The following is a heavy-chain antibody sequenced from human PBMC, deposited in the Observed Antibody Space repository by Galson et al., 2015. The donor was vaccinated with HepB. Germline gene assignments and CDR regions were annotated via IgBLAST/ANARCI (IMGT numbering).Heavy chain of an antibody. V-gene: IGHV6-1*01. Sequence: CAISGDSVSSNSAAWNWIRQSPSRGLEWLGRTYYRSKWYNDYAVSVKSRITINPDTSKNQFSLQLNSVTPEDTAVYYCARDGALWVVVVPAAIPEGAFDIWGQGTMVTVSS. CDR2: TYYRSKWYN. D-gene: IGHD2-2*02. CDR3: ARDGALWVVVVPAAIPEGAFDI. CDR1: GDSVSSNSAA. J-gene: IGHJ3*02.